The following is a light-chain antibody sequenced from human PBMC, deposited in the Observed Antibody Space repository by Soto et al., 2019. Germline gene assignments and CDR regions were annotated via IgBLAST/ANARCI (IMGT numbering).Light chain of an antibody. CDR1: QDINIY. CDR2: DAS. V-gene: IGKV1-33*01. Sequence: DIQMTQSPSSLSAFVGDRVTITCQASQDINIYLNWYQQRPGKAPKLLIYDASNLATGVPSRFSGGGSETDFTFTISSLQPEDTATYYCQQSGNLPLSFGGGTKVEIK. J-gene: IGKJ4*01. CDR3: QQSGNLPLS.